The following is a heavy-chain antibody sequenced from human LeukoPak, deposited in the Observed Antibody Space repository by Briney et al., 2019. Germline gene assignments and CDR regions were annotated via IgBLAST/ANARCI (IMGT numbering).Heavy chain of an antibody. Sequence: GGSLRLSCAASGFTFSSYTIHWVRQAPGKGLEWVASISTSNTYIYYAKSLKGRFTISRDDAKHSLYLQMNSLRAEDTAVYYCASDPDSSGYFDYWGQGTLVTVSS. D-gene: IGHD3-22*01. CDR1: GFTFSSYT. CDR3: ASDPDSSGYFDY. V-gene: IGHV3-21*01. CDR2: ISTSNTYI. J-gene: IGHJ4*02.